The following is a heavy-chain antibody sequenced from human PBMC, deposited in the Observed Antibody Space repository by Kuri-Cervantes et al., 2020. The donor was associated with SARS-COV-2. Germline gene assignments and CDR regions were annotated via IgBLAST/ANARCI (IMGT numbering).Heavy chain of an antibody. CDR3: ARVRMPAYYFDY. J-gene: IGHJ4*02. CDR1: GFTVSSNY. CDR2: IYSGGST. D-gene: IGHD2-2*01. Sequence: GESLKISCAASGFTVSSNYMSWVRQAPGKGLEWVSVIYSGGSTYYADSVKGRFTISRDNSKNTLYLQMNGLRAEDTAVYYCARVRMPAYYFDYWGQGTLVTVSS. V-gene: IGHV3-53*01.